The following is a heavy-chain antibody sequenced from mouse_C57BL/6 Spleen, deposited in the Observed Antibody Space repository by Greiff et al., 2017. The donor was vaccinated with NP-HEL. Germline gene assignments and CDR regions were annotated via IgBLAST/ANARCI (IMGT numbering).Heavy chain of an antibody. V-gene: IGHV1-50*01. J-gene: IGHJ4*01. CDR3: ARWGDYAMDY. Sequence: VQLQQSGAELVKPGASVKLSCKASGYTFTSYWMQWVKQRPGQGLEWIGEIDPSDSYTNYNQKFKGKATLTVDTSSSTAYMQLSSLTSEDSAVYYCARWGDYAMDYWGQGTSVTVSS. CDR1: GYTFTSYW. CDR2: IDPSDSYT.